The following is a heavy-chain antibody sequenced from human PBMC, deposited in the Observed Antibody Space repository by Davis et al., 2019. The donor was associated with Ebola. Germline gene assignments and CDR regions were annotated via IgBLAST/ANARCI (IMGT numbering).Heavy chain of an antibody. CDR1: GGSISSSNW. D-gene: IGHD3-10*01. J-gene: IGHJ6*02. CDR3: ARGGGFGGYGMDV. V-gene: IGHV4-4*02. Sequence: MPSETLSLTCAVSGGSISSSNWWTWVRQPPGKGLEWIGEFYHSGSTNYNPSLKSRVTISVDTSKNQFSLKLSSVTAADTAVYYCARGGGFGGYGMDVWGQGTTVTVSS. CDR2: FYHSGST.